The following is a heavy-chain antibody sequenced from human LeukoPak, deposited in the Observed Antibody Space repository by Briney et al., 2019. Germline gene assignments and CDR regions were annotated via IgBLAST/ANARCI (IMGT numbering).Heavy chain of an antibody. CDR2: IIPIFGTA. J-gene: IGHJ6*03. CDR3: AGGGFLEWLPHHYYYYYMDV. CDR1: GGTFSSYA. V-gene: IGHV1-69*05. D-gene: IGHD3-3*01. Sequence: SVKVSCKASGGTFSSYAISWVRQAPGQGLEWMGRIIPIFGTANYAQKFQGRVTITTDESTGTAYMELSSLRSEDTAVYYCAGGGFLEWLPHHYYYYYMDVWGKGTTVTVSS.